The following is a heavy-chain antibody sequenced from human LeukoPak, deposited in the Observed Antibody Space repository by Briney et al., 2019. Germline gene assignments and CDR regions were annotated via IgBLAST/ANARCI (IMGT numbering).Heavy chain of an antibody. D-gene: IGHD2-15*01. CDR1: GFIFSSYG. CDR3: AKDLGESDSLNWFDP. Sequence: GGSLRLSCAASGFIFSSYGMHWVRQAPGKGLEWVAFSRYDGTNKYYADSVKGRFTISRDNSKNTLSLQMNSLRPEDTAVYYCAKDLGESDSLNWFDPWGQGTLVTVSS. J-gene: IGHJ5*02. CDR2: SRYDGTNK. V-gene: IGHV3-30*02.